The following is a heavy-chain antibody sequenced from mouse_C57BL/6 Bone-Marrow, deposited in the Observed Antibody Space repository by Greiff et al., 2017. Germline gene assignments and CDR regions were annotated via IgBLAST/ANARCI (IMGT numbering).Heavy chain of an antibody. D-gene: IGHD1-1*01. V-gene: IGHV1-5*01. CDR1: GYTFTSYW. J-gene: IGHJ4*01. Sequence: EVHLVESGTVLARPGASVKMSCKTSGYTFTSYWMHWVKQRPGQGLEWIGAIYPGNSDTSYNQKFKGKAKLTAVTSASTAYMELSSLTNEDSAVYYCTRSRYYGSRYGYAMDYWGQGTSVTVSS. CDR3: TRSRYYGSRYGYAMDY. CDR2: IYPGNSDT.